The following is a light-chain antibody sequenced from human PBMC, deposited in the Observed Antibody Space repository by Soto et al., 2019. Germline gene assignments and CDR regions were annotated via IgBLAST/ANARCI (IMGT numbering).Light chain of an antibody. CDR2: GAD. J-gene: IGKJ2*01. CDR1: QSVRNSY. V-gene: IGKV3-20*01. CDR3: QQYGSSPRYT. Sequence: EIVLTQFPDTLSLSPGERATLFCRASQSVRNSYLAWYQQRPGQAPRLLIYGADSRATGIPDRFSGSGSDTDFTLTISRLEPEDFAVYYCQQYGSSPRYTFGQGTKLEI.